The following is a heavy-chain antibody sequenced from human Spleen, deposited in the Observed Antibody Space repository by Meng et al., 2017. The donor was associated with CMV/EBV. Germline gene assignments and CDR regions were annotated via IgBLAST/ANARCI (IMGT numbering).Heavy chain of an antibody. J-gene: IGHJ4*02. Sequence: SETLSLTCAVYGGSISSYYWSWIRKPPGKGLEWIGYIYYSGSTNYNPSLKSRVTISVDTSKNQFSLKLSSVTAADTAVYYCARGGTYSDWGDYCGQGTLVTVSS. CDR1: GGSISSYY. D-gene: IGHD1-26*01. CDR2: IYYSGST. CDR3: ARGGTYSDWGDY. V-gene: IGHV4-59*01.